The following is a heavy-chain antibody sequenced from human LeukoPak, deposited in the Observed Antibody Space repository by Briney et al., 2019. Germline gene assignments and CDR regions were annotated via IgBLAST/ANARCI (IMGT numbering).Heavy chain of an antibody. Sequence: PSETLSLTCTVSGGSISSGGYYWSWIRQHPGKGLEWIGYIYYSGSTYYNPSLKSRVTISVDTSKNQLSLKLSSVTAADTAEYYCAREGQWLVPDYWGQGTLVTVSS. CDR3: AREGQWLVPDY. CDR2: IYYSGST. D-gene: IGHD6-19*01. V-gene: IGHV4-31*03. CDR1: GGSISSGGYY. J-gene: IGHJ4*02.